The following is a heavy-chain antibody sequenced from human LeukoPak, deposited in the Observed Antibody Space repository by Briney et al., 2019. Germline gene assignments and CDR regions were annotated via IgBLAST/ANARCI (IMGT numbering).Heavy chain of an antibody. V-gene: IGHV3-48*01. CDR3: ARGFRGDNFDY. Sequence: GGSLRLSCAASGFNFNNYNMNWVRQAPGKGLEWVSYITLSSSTTYYADSVKGRFTISRDNAKKSLYLQMNSLRAEDTAVYFCARGFRGDNFDYWGQGTLVTVSS. J-gene: IGHJ4*02. CDR1: GFNFNNYN. CDR2: ITLSSSTT. D-gene: IGHD7-27*01.